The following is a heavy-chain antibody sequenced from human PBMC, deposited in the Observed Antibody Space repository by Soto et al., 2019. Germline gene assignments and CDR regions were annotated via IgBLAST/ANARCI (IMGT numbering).Heavy chain of an antibody. CDR3: AREFQYDYAWGSAETSYYFDC. V-gene: IGHV1-18*04. D-gene: IGHD3-16*01. J-gene: IGHJ4*02. CDR1: GYTFTSYG. CDR2: ISAYNGNT. Sequence: ASVKVSCKASGYTFTSYGISWVRQAPGQGLEWMGWISAYNGNTNYAQKLQGRVTMTTDTSTSTAYMELRSLRSDDTTVYYCAREFQYDYAWGSAETSYYFDCGGQGTLVAVSA.